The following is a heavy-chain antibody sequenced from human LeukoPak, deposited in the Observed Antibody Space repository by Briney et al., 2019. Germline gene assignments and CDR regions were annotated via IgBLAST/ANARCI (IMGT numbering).Heavy chain of an antibody. CDR1: GGSFSGYY. CDR2: INHSGST. Sequence: SETLSLTCAVYGGSFSGYYWSWIRQPPGKGLEWIGEINHSGSTNYNPSLKSRVTISVDTSKNQFSLKLSSVTAADTAVYYCARGGGYYYYYTDVWGKGTTVTVSS. J-gene: IGHJ6*03. V-gene: IGHV4-34*01. CDR3: ARGGGYYYYYTDV.